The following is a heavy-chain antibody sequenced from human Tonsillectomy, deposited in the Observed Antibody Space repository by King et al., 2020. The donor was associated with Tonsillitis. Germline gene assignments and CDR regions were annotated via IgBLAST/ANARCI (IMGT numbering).Heavy chain of an antibody. CDR1: GFTFSSYA. J-gene: IGHJ4*02. CDR3: AKGVGAYYYDSSGYSAFFDY. Sequence: VQLVESGGDLVQPGGSLRLSCAASGFTFSSYAMSWVRQAPGKGLEWVSVISGSGRSTYYADSVKGRFTISRDNSKNTLYLQMNSLRAEDTALYYCAKGVGAYYYDSSGYSAFFDYWGQGPLVTVSS. D-gene: IGHD3-22*01. CDR2: ISGSGRST. V-gene: IGHV3-23*04.